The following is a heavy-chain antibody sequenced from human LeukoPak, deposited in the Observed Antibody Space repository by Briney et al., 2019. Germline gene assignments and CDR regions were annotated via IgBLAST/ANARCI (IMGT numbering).Heavy chain of an antibody. V-gene: IGHV1-2*02. CDR2: INPNSGDT. J-gene: IGHJ4*02. D-gene: IGHD3-3*01. Sequence: GASVKVSCKASGYTFIGYYMHWVRQAPGQGLEWIGWINPNSGDTHSAPRFQGRVTMTRDTSLSTASMELSTLTSDDTAVYYCARDQDTIFGVATAFDFWGQGTLVTVSS. CDR3: ARDQDTIFGVATAFDF. CDR1: GYTFIGYY.